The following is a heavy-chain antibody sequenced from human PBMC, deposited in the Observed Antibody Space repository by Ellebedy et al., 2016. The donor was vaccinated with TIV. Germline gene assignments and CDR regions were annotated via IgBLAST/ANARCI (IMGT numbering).Heavy chain of an antibody. CDR3: ARDTYCGGDCYPDDAFDI. CDR1: GGSFSGYY. D-gene: IGHD2-21*02. Sequence: SETLSLXXAVYGGSFSGYYWSWIRQPPGKGLEWIGEINHSGSTNYNPSLKSRVTISVDTSKNQFSLKLSSVTAADTAVYYCARDTYCGGDCYPDDAFDIWGQGTMVTVSS. J-gene: IGHJ3*02. CDR2: INHSGST. V-gene: IGHV4-34*01.